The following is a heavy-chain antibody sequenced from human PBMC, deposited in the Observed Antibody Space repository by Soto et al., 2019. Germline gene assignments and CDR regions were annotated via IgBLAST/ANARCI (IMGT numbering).Heavy chain of an antibody. D-gene: IGHD2-21*02. Sequence: QVQLVQSGAEVKKPGASVKVSCKASGYTFTNYGISWVRQAPGQGLEWMGWISAYNGNINYAQKLQGRVTMTTDTATRTXXMELRSLRSDDTAMYYCASSDCGGNGDSNLPLDYYYYGMDVWGQGTTVTVSS. CDR2: ISAYNGNI. CDR3: ASSDCGGNGDSNLPLDYYYYGMDV. CDR1: GYTFTNYG. J-gene: IGHJ6*02. V-gene: IGHV1-18*01.